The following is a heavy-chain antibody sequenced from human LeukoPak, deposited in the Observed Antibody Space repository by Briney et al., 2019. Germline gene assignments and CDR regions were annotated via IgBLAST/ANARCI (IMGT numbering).Heavy chain of an antibody. J-gene: IGHJ4*02. CDR1: GGSISSYY. D-gene: IGHD3-22*01. Sequence: SETLSLTCTVSGGSISSYYWSWIRQPPGKGLEWIGYIYYSGTTNYNPSLKSRVTMSVDTSKNQFSLKLSSVTAADTAVYYCAREAIYDSSGYDYWGQGTLVTVSS. V-gene: IGHV4-59*12. CDR3: AREAIYDSSGYDY. CDR2: IYYSGTT.